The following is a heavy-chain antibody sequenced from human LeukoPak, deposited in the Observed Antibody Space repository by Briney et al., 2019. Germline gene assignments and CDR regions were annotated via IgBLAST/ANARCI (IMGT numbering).Heavy chain of an antibody. Sequence: GGSLRLSCAASGFTFSSYAMHWVRQAPGKGLGWVAVISYDGSNKYYADSVKGRFTISRDNSKNTLYLQMNSLRAEDTAVYYCARGDPLEYSGNYQLDYWGQGTLVTVSS. CDR3: ARGDPLEYSGNYQLDY. CDR2: ISYDGSNK. CDR1: GFTFSSYA. J-gene: IGHJ4*02. D-gene: IGHD1-26*01. V-gene: IGHV3-30*01.